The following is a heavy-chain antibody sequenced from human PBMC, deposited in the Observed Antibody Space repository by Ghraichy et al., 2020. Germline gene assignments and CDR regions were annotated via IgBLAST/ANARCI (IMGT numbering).Heavy chain of an antibody. Sequence: GALRLSCTASGFTFSSYSMNWVRQAPGKGLEWVSSVSSKSNYIYYADAVKGRFTISRDNAKNSVYLQMNSVRAEDTALYFCASGTVVVGKPYAFDLWGQGTKVTVSS. CDR1: GFTFSSYS. CDR3: ASGTVVVGKPYAFDL. CDR2: VSSKSNYI. V-gene: IGHV3-21*01. J-gene: IGHJ3*01. D-gene: IGHD2-15*01.